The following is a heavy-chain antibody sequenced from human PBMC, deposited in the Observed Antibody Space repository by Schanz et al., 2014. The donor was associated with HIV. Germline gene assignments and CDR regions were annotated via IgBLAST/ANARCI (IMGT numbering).Heavy chain of an antibody. CDR2: MNPNSGNT. D-gene: IGHD3-10*01. CDR3: ARVPKHNFGSGSYYPFDY. V-gene: IGHV1-8*01. J-gene: IGHJ4*02. Sequence: QVQLVQSGAEVKKPGASVKVSCKASGYTFTIYDINWVRLATGQGLEWMGWMNPNSGNTGYAEKFQGRLTMTRNTSISTAYMELSSLRSEDTAVYYCARVPKHNFGSGSYYPFDYWGQGTLVTVSS. CDR1: GYTFTIYD.